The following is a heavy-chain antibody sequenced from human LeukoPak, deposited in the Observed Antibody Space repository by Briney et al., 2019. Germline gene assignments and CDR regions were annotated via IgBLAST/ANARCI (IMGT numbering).Heavy chain of an antibody. Sequence: PGGSLILSCATPGFTISNNYIRWLRQAPGKGLEWVSYISSSGSTIYYADSVKGRFTISRDNAKNSLYLQMNSLRAEDTAVYYCAELGITMIGGVWGKGTTVTISS. CDR2: ISSSGSTI. V-gene: IGHV3-11*04. CDR1: GFTISNNY. CDR3: AELGITMIGGV. D-gene: IGHD3-10*02. J-gene: IGHJ6*04.